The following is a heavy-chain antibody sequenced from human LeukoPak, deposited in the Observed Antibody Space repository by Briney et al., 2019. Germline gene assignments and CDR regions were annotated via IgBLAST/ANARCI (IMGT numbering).Heavy chain of an antibody. Sequence: GGSLRLSRAASGFAFSIYSVNWVRQAPGKGLEWVSSISSSSTYIYYADSVRGRFTISRDNAKNSLYLQMSSLRAEDTALYYCARSGSSLYYYTLDVWGQGTTVAVSS. CDR2: ISSSSTYI. CDR1: GFAFSIYS. D-gene: IGHD6-6*01. V-gene: IGHV3-21*01. CDR3: ARSGSSLYYYTLDV. J-gene: IGHJ6*02.